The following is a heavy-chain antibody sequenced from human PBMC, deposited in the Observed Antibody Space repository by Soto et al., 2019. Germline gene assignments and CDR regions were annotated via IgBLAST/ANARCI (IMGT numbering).Heavy chain of an antibody. V-gene: IGHV1-2*04. Sequence: ASVKVSCKASGYTFTGYYMHWVRQAPGQRLEWMGWINPNSGGTNYAQKFQGWVTMTRDTSISTAYMELSRLRSDDTAVYYCARLGGTTGTYAFDIWGQGTMVTVSS. D-gene: IGHD1-1*01. J-gene: IGHJ3*02. CDR2: INPNSGGT. CDR1: GYTFTGYY. CDR3: ARLGGTTGTYAFDI.